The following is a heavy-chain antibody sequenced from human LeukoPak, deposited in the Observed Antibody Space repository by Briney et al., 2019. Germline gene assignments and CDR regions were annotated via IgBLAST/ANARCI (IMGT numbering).Heavy chain of an antibody. V-gene: IGHV3-33*08. D-gene: IGHD5-18*01. Sequence: GGSLRLSCAASGFTVSSNYMSWVRQAPGKGLEWVAVIWYDGSNKYYADSVKGRFTISRDNSDTVYLQMISLRPEDTAMYYCVKSSGYSTYDHGDYWGQGTPVTVSS. J-gene: IGHJ4*02. CDR3: VKSSGYSTYDHGDY. CDR1: GFTVSSNY. CDR2: IWYDGSNK.